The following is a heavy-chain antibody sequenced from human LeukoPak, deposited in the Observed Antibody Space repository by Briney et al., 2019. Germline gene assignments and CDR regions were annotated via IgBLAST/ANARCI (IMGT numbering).Heavy chain of an antibody. CDR2: IYHSGST. CDR3: ARGNSKFGY. CDR1: GYSISSGYY. D-gene: IGHD4-11*01. V-gene: IGHV4-38-2*02. Sequence: SETLSLTCTVSGYSISSGYYWGWIRQPPGKGLEWIGSIYHSGSTYYNPSLKSRVTISVDTSKNQFSLKLSSVTAADTAVYYCARGNSKFGYWGQGTLVTVSS. J-gene: IGHJ4*02.